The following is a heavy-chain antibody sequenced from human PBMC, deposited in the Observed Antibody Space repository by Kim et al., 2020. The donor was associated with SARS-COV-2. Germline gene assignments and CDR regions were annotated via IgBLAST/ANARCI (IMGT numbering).Heavy chain of an antibody. V-gene: IGHV3-30*04. D-gene: IGHD3-22*01. J-gene: IGHJ4*02. CDR2: ISYDGSNK. CDR3: ARRGNYYDSSGYYYFDY. CDR1: GFTFSSYA. Sequence: GGSLRLSCAASGFTFSSYAMHWVRQAPGKGLEWVAVISYDGSNKYYADSVKGRFTISRDNSKNTLYLQMNSLRAEDTAVYYCARRGNYYDSSGYYYFDYWGQGTLVTVSS.